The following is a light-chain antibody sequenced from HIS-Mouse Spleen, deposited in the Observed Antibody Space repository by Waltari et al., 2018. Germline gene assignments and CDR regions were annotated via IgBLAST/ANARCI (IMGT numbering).Light chain of an antibody. CDR3: SSYTSSSTYV. Sequence: QSALTQPASVSGSPGQSITISCTGTSSDVGGYNYFSWYQQHPGNAPKLMIYDVSNRPSGVSNRFSGSKSGNTASLTISGLQAEDEADYYCSSYTSSSTYVFGTGTKVTVL. J-gene: IGLJ1*01. CDR1: SSDVGGYNY. CDR2: DVS. V-gene: IGLV2-14*03.